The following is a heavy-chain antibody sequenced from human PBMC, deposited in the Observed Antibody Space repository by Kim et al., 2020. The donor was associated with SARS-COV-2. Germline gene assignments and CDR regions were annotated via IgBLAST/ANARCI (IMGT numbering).Heavy chain of an antibody. J-gene: IGHJ4*02. CDR1: GGTISNYV. CDR3: ARYSGPDYEYFAS. V-gene: IGHV1-69*13. CDR2: FIPTLRAA. Sequence: SVKVSCMGSGGTISNYVIGWVRQAPGQGLEWMGGFIPTLRAANYAQKFQGRVRITADASTGTTYMELSSLGSKDTAVYYCARYSGPDYEYFASWGQGTL. D-gene: IGHD5-12*01.